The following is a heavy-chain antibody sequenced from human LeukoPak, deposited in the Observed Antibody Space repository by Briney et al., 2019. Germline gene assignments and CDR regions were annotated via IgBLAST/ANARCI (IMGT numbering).Heavy chain of an antibody. D-gene: IGHD3-10*01. Sequence: SETLSLTCAVSGVSLNGYYWGWIRQTPGKGLEWIGEINHSGRTNYNPSLKSRVTISADTSKDQFSLELRSVTAADTAVYYCARAYYSTSWFPHWGQGALVTVSS. V-gene: IGHV4-34*01. J-gene: IGHJ5*02. CDR2: INHSGRT. CDR1: GVSLNGYY. CDR3: ARAYYSTSWFPH.